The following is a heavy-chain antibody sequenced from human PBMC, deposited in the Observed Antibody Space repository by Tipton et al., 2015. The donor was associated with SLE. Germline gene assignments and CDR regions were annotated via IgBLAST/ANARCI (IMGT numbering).Heavy chain of an antibody. CDR2: VFYSGST. CDR1: GGSIGYYY. D-gene: IGHD6-19*01. V-gene: IGHV4-59*08. Sequence: TLSLTCSVSGGSIGYYYWNWIRQPPGKGLEWIGYVFYSGSTNYNPSFRGRVTMSVDTSKNQISLNLRSVSAADTAVYFCARTPGSGWQYYFDYWGQGTLVTVSS. J-gene: IGHJ4*02. CDR3: ARTPGSGWQYYFDY.